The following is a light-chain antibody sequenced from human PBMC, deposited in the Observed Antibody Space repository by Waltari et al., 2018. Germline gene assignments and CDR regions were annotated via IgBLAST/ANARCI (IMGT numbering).Light chain of an antibody. CDR2: DVS. CDR1: QSVRNY. Sequence: EIVLTQSPATLSLSLGERATLSCRASQSVRNYFAWYQQNPGQAPRLLIYDVSRRDTGTPARFSGSGSGTDFTLTISTLEPEDFAIYYCQQRNNWPRTFGQGTKLDMK. CDR3: QQRNNWPRT. V-gene: IGKV3-11*01. J-gene: IGKJ2*01.